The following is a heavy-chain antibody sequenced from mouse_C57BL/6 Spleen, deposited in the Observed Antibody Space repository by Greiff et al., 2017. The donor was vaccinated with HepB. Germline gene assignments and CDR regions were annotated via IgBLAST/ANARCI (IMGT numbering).Heavy chain of an antibody. Sequence: EVQLQQSGPVLVKPGASVKMSCKASGYTFTDYYMNWVKQSHGKSLEWIGVINPYNGGTSYNQKFKGKATLTVDKSSSTAYMELNSLTSEDSAVYYCARGGKNPAWFAYWGQVTLVTVSA. V-gene: IGHV1-19*01. J-gene: IGHJ3*01. CDR3: ARGGKNPAWFAY. CDR2: INPYNGGT. CDR1: GYTFTDYY.